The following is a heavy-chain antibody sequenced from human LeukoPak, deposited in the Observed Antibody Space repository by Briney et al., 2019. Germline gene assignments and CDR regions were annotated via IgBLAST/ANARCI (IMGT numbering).Heavy chain of an antibody. CDR1: GGSISSSGYY. Sequence: SETLSLTCTVSGGSISSSGYYWSWIRQHPGKGLEWIGYIYYSGSTYYNPSLKSRVTISVDTSKNQFSLKLSSVTAADTAVYYCAREEETGETDYWGQGTLVTVSS. V-gene: IGHV4-31*03. D-gene: IGHD7-27*01. J-gene: IGHJ4*02. CDR3: AREEETGETDY. CDR2: IYYSGST.